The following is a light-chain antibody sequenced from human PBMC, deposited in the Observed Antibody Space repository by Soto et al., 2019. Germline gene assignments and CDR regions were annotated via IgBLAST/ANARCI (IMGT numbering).Light chain of an antibody. Sequence: EIVLTQSPGTLSLSPGERATLSCRASQSVSSSYLAWYQQKPGQAPRLLIYGASSRTTGIPDRFSGSLSGTAFTPTISRLEPENFAVYYCQQYGSSPWTFGQGTKVQIK. J-gene: IGKJ1*01. CDR2: GAS. CDR1: QSVSSSY. V-gene: IGKV3-20*01. CDR3: QQYGSSPWT.